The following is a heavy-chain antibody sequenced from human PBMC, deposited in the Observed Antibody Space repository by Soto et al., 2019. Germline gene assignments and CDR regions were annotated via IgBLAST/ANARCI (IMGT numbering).Heavy chain of an antibody. J-gene: IGHJ6*02. D-gene: IGHD1-7*01. Sequence: QVRLQESGPGLVKPSETLSLTCTVSGGSITSITNHYCSWIRQPPGKGLEWIGYISYSGHTSYNPSLKSRVILSVDTSKIPVSLNLASVTAADTAVYYCATQGFGTLHGLVDVWGQGTTVTVSS. CDR1: GGSITSITNHY. CDR2: ISYSGHT. CDR3: ATQGFGTLHGLVDV. V-gene: IGHV4-59*08.